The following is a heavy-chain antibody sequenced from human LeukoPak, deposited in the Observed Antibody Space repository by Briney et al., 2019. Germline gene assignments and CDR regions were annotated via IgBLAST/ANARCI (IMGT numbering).Heavy chain of an antibody. J-gene: IGHJ3*01. CDR2: TYYRSKWYS. CDR1: VDSVSSYIAA. V-gene: IGHV6-1*01. Sequence: SQTLPLTFAICVDSVSSYIAAGNWITQSPSRGLEWLGRTYYRSKWYSDYGISVKSRIIINPDTSKNQFSLQLSSVTPEDTAMYFCARGIFNAFDFWGLGTMVTVSS. CDR3: ARGIFNAFDF.